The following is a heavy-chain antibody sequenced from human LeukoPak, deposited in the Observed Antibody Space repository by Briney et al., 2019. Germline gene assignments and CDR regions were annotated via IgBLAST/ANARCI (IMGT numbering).Heavy chain of an antibody. J-gene: IGHJ1*01. CDR3: VRSITMFQH. V-gene: IGHV3-20*04. Sequence: GGSLRLSCVVSGFTFSTYWMSWVRQAPGKGLEWVCGITRNGGSTGYADSAKGRFTISRDNAKNSVYLQMNSLRAEDTALYYCVRSITMFQHWGQGTLVTVSS. CDR1: GFTFSTYW. CDR2: ITRNGGST. D-gene: IGHD5-24*01.